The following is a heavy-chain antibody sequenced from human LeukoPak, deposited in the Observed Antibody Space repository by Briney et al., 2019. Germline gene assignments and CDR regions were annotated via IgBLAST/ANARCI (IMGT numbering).Heavy chain of an antibody. Sequence: ASVKVSCKASGYIFVDFYIYWVRQAPGQGLEWMGWISPNSGGTNSAQKFQGRVTLTRDTSITTAFMELTSLKSDDTAVYYCARGGEPKWELLYQDYWGQGTLVTVSS. D-gene: IGHD1-26*01. CDR2: ISPNSGGT. V-gene: IGHV1-2*02. J-gene: IGHJ4*02. CDR1: GYIFVDFY. CDR3: ARGGEPKWELLYQDY.